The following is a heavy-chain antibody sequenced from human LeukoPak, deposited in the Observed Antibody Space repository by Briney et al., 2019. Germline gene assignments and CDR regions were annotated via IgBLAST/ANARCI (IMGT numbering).Heavy chain of an antibody. D-gene: IGHD1-26*01. Sequence: GASVKVSCKASGGTLSSYAISWVRQAPGQGLEWMGGIIPIFGTANYAQKFQGRVTITADESTSTAYMELSSLRSEDTAVYYCARGPVLGATVSAFDIWGQGTMVTVSS. CDR3: ARGPVLGATVSAFDI. CDR1: GGTLSSYA. J-gene: IGHJ3*02. CDR2: IIPIFGTA. V-gene: IGHV1-69*13.